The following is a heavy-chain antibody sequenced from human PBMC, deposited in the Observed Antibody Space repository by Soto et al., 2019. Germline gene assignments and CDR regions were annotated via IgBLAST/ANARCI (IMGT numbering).Heavy chain of an antibody. V-gene: IGHV3-15*01. Sequence: EVQLVESGGGLVKPGGSLRLSCAASGFTFSNAWMSWVRQAPGKGLEWVGRIKSKTDGGTADYAAPVKGRFTISRDDSKNTLYLQMNSLKTEDTAVYYCTSTGYYYGMDVWGQGTTVTVSS. CDR2: IKSKTDGGTA. CDR3: TSTGYYYGMDV. J-gene: IGHJ6*02. CDR1: GFTFSNAW.